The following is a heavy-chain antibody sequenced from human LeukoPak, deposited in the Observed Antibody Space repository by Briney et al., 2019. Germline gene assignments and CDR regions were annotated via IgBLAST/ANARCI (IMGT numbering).Heavy chain of an antibody. V-gene: IGHV1-2*02. CDR1: GYTFTGYY. D-gene: IGHD2-2*01. J-gene: IGHJ4*02. CDR2: INPHSGGT. Sequence: ASVKVSCKASGYTFTGYYLHWVRQAPGQGLEWMGWINPHSGGTNYAQKFQGGVTMTRDTSITTAYMELSSLRSDDTAVYYCARDVGEYCSSTNCYASHYWGQGTLVTVSS. CDR3: ARDVGEYCSSTNCYASHY.